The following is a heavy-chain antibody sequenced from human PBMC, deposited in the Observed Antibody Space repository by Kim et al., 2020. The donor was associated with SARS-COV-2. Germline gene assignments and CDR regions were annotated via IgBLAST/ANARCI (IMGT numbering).Heavy chain of an antibody. CDR2: IYYSGTT. D-gene: IGHD5-12*01. CDR1: DGSISSGVYY. Sequence: SETLSLTCTVSDGSISSGVYYWTWIRQYPGKGLEWIGYIYYSGTTYYNPSLKSRVSISRDTSNNQFSLTLSSVTAADTAIYYCARDQSGYGNFDYWGQGTLVTVSS. V-gene: IGHV4-31*03. J-gene: IGHJ4*02. CDR3: ARDQSGYGNFDY.